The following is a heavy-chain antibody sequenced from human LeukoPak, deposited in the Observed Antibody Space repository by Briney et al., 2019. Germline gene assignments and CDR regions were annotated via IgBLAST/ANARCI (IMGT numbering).Heavy chain of an antibody. V-gene: IGHV4-4*02. J-gene: IGHJ6*02. CDR2: IYHSGST. CDR3: ARGGSSPPYYYYGMDV. D-gene: IGHD6-13*01. Sequence: TSETLSLTCAVSGGSISSSNGWSWVRQPPGKGLEWIGEIYHSGSTNYNPSLKSRVTISVDKSKNQFSLKLSSVTAADTAVYYCARGGSSPPYYYYGMDVWGQGTTVTVSS. CDR1: GGSISSSNG.